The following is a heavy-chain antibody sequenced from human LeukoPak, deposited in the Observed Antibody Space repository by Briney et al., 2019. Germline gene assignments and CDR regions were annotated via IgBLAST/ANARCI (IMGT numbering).Heavy chain of an antibody. Sequence: PGGSLRLSCAASGFTVSDHYMDWVRQAPGQGLEWVGRSRNRANRYTTEYAASVKGRFTISRDDSQSSLFLQMNSLKTEDTAVYYCARGSYNSGWRDMDQWGHGTLVTVSS. V-gene: IGHV3-72*01. D-gene: IGHD6-25*01. CDR3: ARGSYNSGWRDMDQ. CDR2: SRNRANRYTT. J-gene: IGHJ4*01. CDR1: GFTVSDHY.